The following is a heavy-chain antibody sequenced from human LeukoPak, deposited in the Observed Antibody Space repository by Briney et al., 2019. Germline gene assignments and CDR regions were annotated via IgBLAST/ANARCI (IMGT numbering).Heavy chain of an antibody. CDR1: GFTLSSYW. V-gene: IGHV3-7*01. D-gene: IGHD3-16*01. J-gene: IGHJ4*02. Sequence: AGSLRLSCAASGFTLSSYWMSWVRPAQGKGLEWVATINQDVSEKYYVDSVKGRFTISRDNAQNSLYLEMNSLRADDTAVYYCARDRMGNTDYWGQGTLVTVSS. CDR3: ARDRMGNTDY. CDR2: INQDVSEK.